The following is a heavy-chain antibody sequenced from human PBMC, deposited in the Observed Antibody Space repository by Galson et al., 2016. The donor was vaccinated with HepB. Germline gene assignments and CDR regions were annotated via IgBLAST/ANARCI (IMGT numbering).Heavy chain of an antibody. V-gene: IGHV1-18*01. Sequence: SVKVSCKASGYMFISYGISWLRQAPGQGLEWMGWISVYNGNTKNAQKFQGRVNMTRDKSTSTVYMDLRSLRSDDTAVYYCARDRVIPSPNGIDVWGQGTTVTVSS. J-gene: IGHJ6*02. D-gene: IGHD3-16*02. CDR1: GYMFISYG. CDR2: ISVYNGNT. CDR3: ARDRVIPSPNGIDV.